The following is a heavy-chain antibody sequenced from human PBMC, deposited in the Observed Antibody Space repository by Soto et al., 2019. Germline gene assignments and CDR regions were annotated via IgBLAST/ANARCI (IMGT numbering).Heavy chain of an antibody. CDR3: ARGCGGGSCYSDWDY. Sequence: EVQLVESGGGLVQPGGSLRLSCAASGFSVSSKYMSWVRQAPDKGLEWVSVVYTGGTIFYTDSVRGRFTISRNSSNNTLYLQMNSLRAEDTAVYYCARGCGGGSCYSDWDYWGQGTLVTVST. J-gene: IGHJ4*02. CDR1: GFSVSSKY. V-gene: IGHV3-53*01. D-gene: IGHD2-15*01. CDR2: VYTGGTI.